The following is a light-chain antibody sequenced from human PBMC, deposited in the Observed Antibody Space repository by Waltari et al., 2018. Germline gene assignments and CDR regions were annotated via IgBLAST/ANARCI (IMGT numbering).Light chain of an antibody. J-gene: IGKJ1*01. CDR2: AAS. CDR1: HSLLHSDGYNS. CDR3: QQGSIFPRT. Sequence: DIVMTQSPLSLSVTPGEPASISCRSSHSLLHSDGYNSLDWYQQKPGKAPQLLIYAASTLESGVPSMFSVSGSGTDFTLTISNLQPEDFATYYCQQGSIFPRTFGQGTKVEIQ. V-gene: IGKV2-28*01.